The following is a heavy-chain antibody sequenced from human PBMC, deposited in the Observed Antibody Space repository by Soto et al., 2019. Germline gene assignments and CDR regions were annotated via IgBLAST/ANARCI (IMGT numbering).Heavy chain of an antibody. V-gene: IGHV4-4*02. D-gene: IGHD2-21*02. Sequence: QVQLQESGPRLVKPSGSLSLTCGVSGSTVASSHWWSWVRQSPGGGLEWIGNVYHTGDTNFNPSLQSRVTISVYKSNNQFSLRLNSLTAADTAVYFCAREIVTAGGNNYFDPWGPGTLVTVSS. CDR3: AREIVTAGGNNYFDP. CDR1: GSTVASSHW. CDR2: VYHTGDT. J-gene: IGHJ5*02.